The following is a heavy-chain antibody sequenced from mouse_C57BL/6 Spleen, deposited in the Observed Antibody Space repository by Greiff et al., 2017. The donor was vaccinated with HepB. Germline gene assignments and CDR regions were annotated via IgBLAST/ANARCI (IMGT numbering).Heavy chain of an antibody. Sequence: QVQLQQPGAELVRPGSSVKLSCKASGYTFTSYWMHWVKQRPIQGLEWIGNIDPSDSETHYNQKFKDKATLTVDKSSSTAYMQLSSLTAEDSAVYYCASDYYSNYGFAYWGQGTLVTVSA. CDR1: GYTFTSYW. D-gene: IGHD2-5*01. CDR3: ASDYYSNYGFAY. J-gene: IGHJ3*01. CDR2: IDPSDSET. V-gene: IGHV1-52*01.